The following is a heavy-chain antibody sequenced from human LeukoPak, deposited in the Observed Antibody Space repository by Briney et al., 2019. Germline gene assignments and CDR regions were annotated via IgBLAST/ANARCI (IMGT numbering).Heavy chain of an antibody. CDR3: ARDVGGSLDY. V-gene: IGHV3-7*01. CDR1: GFTFSTYW. J-gene: IGHJ4*02. CDR2: IKGDESAK. D-gene: IGHD1-26*01. Sequence: PGGSLRLSCAASGFTFSTYWMAWVRQAPGKGLEWVANIKGDESAKHQADSVKGRFTIFRDSAQRSVYLQMSSLRGEDTAVYYCARDVGGSLDYWGQGTLVTVSS.